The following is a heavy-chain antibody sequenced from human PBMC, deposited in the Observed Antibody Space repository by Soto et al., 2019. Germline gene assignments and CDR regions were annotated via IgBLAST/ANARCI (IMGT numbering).Heavy chain of an antibody. CDR3: ARVPNSSSWYGDWFDP. CDR1: GFTFSSYW. J-gene: IGHJ5*02. Sequence: GESLKISCAASGFTFSSYWMHWVRQAPGKGLVWVSRINSDGSSTSYADSVKGRFTISRDNAKNTLYLQMNSLRAEDTAVYYCARVPNSSSWYGDWFDPWGQGTLVTVSS. V-gene: IGHV3-74*01. CDR2: INSDGSST. D-gene: IGHD6-13*01.